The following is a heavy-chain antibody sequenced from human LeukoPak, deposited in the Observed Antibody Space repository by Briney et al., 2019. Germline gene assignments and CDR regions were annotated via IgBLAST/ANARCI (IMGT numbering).Heavy chain of an antibody. CDR1: GGSFSGYY. V-gene: IGHV4-34*01. CDR2: INHSRST. D-gene: IGHD6-13*01. Sequence: KPSETLSLTCAVYGGSFSGYYWSWIRQPPGKGLEWIGEINHSRSTNYNPSLKSRVTISVDTSKNQFSLKLSSVTAADTAVYYCARGRAAAYWGQGTLVTVSS. CDR3: ARGRAAAY. J-gene: IGHJ4*02.